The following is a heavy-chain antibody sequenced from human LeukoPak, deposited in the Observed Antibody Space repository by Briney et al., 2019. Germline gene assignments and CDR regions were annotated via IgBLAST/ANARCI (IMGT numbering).Heavy chain of an antibody. J-gene: IGHJ5*02. Sequence: GGSLRLSCAASGFTFSSYSMNWVRQAPGKGLEWVSSISSSSSDIYYADSVKGRFTISRDNAKNSLYLQMNSLRAEDTAVYYCARDVSQEYSGYDPNWFDPWGQGTLVTVSS. D-gene: IGHD5-12*01. CDR3: ARDVSQEYSGYDPNWFDP. CDR1: GFTFSSYS. CDR2: ISSSSSDI. V-gene: IGHV3-21*01.